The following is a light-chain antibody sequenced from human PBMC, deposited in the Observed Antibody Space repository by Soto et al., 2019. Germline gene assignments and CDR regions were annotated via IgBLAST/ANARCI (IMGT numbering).Light chain of an antibody. CDR1: QRISTY. J-gene: IGKJ1*01. V-gene: IGKV1-39*01. CDR3: QQSYNTPRT. CDR2: AAS. Sequence: DIQMTQSPYSLSASVGDRVTITCRASQRISTYLNWYQQKPGKAPKLLLYAASTLQRGVPSRFSASGSGTDFTLTIASLQPEDFATYYCQQSYNTPRTFGQGTMVDFK.